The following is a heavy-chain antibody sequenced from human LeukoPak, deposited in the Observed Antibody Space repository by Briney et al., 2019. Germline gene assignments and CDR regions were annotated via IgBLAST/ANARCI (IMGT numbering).Heavy chain of an antibody. CDR2: IYTSGST. Sequence: SETLSLTCTVSGGSLSSYYWSWIRQPAGKGLEWIGRIYTSGSTNYNPSLKSRVTMSVDTSKNQFSLQLSSVTAADTAVYYCARDTQQDFWSGYYTWFDPWGQGTLVTVSS. CDR1: GGSLSSYY. CDR3: ARDTQQDFWSGYYTWFDP. J-gene: IGHJ5*02. V-gene: IGHV4-4*07. D-gene: IGHD3-3*01.